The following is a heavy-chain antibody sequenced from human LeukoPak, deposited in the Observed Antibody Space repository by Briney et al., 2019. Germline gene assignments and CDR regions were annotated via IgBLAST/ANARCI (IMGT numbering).Heavy chain of an antibody. D-gene: IGHD1-26*01. CDR3: ARRKRSGSYSY. CDR2: IYYSGST. J-gene: IGHJ4*02. V-gene: IGHV4-39*01. Sequence: SETLSLTCTVSGGSISSSSYYWGWIRQPPGKGLGWIGSIYYSGSTYYNPSLKSRVTISVDTSKNQFSLKLSSVTAADTAAYYCARRKRSGSYSYWGQGTLVTVSS. CDR1: GGSISSSSYY.